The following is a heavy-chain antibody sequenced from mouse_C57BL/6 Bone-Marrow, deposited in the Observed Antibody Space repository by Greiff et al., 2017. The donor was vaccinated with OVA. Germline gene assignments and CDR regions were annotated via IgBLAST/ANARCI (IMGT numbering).Heavy chain of an antibody. J-gene: IGHJ2*01. V-gene: IGHV1-82*01. Sequence: VQLQQSGPELVKPGASVKISCKASGYAFSSSWMNWVKQRPGKGLEWIGRIYPGDGDTNYNGKFKGKATLTADKSSSTAYMQLSSLTSEDSAVYFCARGGTTVVATGYWGQGTTLTVSS. CDR2: IYPGDGDT. CDR1: GYAFSSSW. D-gene: IGHD1-1*01. CDR3: ARGGTTVVATGY.